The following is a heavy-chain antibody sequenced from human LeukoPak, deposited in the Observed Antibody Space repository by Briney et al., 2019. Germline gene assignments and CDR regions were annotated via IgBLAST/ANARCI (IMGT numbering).Heavy chain of an antibody. V-gene: IGHV4-34*01. CDR3: ARGLYGMDV. CDR2: INHSGST. CDR1: GGSFSGYY. Sequence: SETLSLTCAVYGGSFSGYYWSWIRQPPGKGLEWIGEINHSGSTNYNPSLRSRVTISVDTSKNQFSLKLSSVTAADTAAYYCARGLYGMDVWGQGTTVTVSS. J-gene: IGHJ6*02.